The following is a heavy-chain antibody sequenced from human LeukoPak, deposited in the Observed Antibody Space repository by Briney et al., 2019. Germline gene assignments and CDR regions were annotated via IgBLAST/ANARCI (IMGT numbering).Heavy chain of an antibody. J-gene: IGHJ4*02. Sequence: ASVKVSCKASGYTFTSYAMHWVRQAPGQRLEWMGWINAGNGNTKYSQKFQGRVTITADESTSTAYMELSSLRSEDTAVYYCARATGGSFDYWGQGTLVTVSS. V-gene: IGHV1-3*01. CDR3: ARATGGSFDY. CDR2: INAGNGNT. D-gene: IGHD1-26*01. CDR1: GYTFTSYA.